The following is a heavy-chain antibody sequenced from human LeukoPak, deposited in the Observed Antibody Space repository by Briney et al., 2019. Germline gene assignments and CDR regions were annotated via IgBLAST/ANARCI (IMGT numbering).Heavy chain of an antibody. V-gene: IGHV3-48*03. J-gene: IGHJ3*02. CDR2: ISGSGSNR. D-gene: IGHD2-15*01. Sequence: GGSLRLSCAASGFTFSSYEMNWVRQAPGKGLEWVSYISGSGSNRYYADSVKGRFTISRDNAKNSLYLQMNSLRAEDTGVYYCASEGYCSGGSCHPDDAFDIWGKGTMVTVSS. CDR3: ASEGYCSGGSCHPDDAFDI. CDR1: GFTFSSYE.